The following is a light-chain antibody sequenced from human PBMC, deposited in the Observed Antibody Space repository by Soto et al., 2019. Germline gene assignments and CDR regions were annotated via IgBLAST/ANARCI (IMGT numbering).Light chain of an antibody. CDR3: QEYTTYSRT. Sequence: DIQMTQSPSTLSASVGDRVTITCRASQSVSRWLAWYQQKPGKVPTVLIYDVPTLQSGVPSRFSGGGSGTEFTLTITSLQPDDFATYYCQEYTTYSRTFGQGTKVEVK. V-gene: IGKV1-5*01. CDR2: DVP. J-gene: IGKJ1*01. CDR1: QSVSRW.